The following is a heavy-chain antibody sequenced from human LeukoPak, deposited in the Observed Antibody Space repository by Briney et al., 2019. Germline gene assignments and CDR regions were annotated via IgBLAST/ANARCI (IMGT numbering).Heavy chain of an antibody. Sequence: GGSLRLSCAASGFTVSSNYMSWVRQAPGKGLEWVSVIYSGGSTYYADSVKGRFTISRDNSKNTLYLQMNSLRAEDTAVYYCAREGSPYYDFWSGYYPWFDPWGQGTLVTVSS. CDR1: GFTVSSNY. CDR3: AREGSPYYDFWSGYYPWFDP. J-gene: IGHJ5*02. V-gene: IGHV3-66*01. D-gene: IGHD3-3*01. CDR2: IYSGGST.